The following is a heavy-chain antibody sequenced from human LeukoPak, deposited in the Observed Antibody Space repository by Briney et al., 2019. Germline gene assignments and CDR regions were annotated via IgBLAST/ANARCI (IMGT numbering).Heavy chain of an antibody. V-gene: IGHV1-18*01. J-gene: IGHJ6*02. CDR1: GYTFTSYG. CDR3: ARVGEMALRYSYYYYGMDV. CDR2: ISAYNGNT. Sequence: GASVKVSCKASGYTFTSYGISWVRQAPGQGLEWMGWISAYNGNTNYAQKLQGRVTMTTDTSTSTAYMELRSLRSDDTAVYYCARVGEMALRYSYYYYGMDVWGQGTTVTVCS. D-gene: IGHD5-12*01.